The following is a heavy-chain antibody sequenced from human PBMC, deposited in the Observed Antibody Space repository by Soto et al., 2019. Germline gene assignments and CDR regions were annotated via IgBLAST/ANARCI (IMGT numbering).Heavy chain of an antibody. J-gene: IGHJ4*02. D-gene: IGHD6-13*01. CDR2: ISNAGSGST. V-gene: IGHV1-3*01. Sequence: QVHLVQSGAEVKKPGASVKVSCKTSGYPFPSFEVHWVRQAPGQRPEWMGGISNAGSGSTKYSQKFQHRLTITGERRRTTVYISLSSLTTEHTSIYYCAWDSSHYQYFFQNWGQGTLVTVSA. CDR1: GYPFPSFE. CDR3: AWDSSHYQYFFQN.